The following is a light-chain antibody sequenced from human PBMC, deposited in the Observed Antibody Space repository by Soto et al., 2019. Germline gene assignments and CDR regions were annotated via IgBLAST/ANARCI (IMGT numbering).Light chain of an antibody. Sequence: QSVPTQPPSASGTPGQRVTISCSGSNSNIGSYTVNWYQQLPGTAPKLLIYNNNQRPSGIPDRISGSKTGSSASLAISGLQSEDEADYYCAGWDDSLTGLYVFGTGTKLTVL. V-gene: IGLV1-44*01. CDR1: NSNIGSYT. CDR2: NNN. J-gene: IGLJ1*01. CDR3: AGWDDSLTGLYV.